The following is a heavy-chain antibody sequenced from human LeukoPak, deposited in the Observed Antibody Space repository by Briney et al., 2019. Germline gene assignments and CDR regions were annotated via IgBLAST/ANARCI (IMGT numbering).Heavy chain of an antibody. J-gene: IGHJ4*02. V-gene: IGHV1-8*01. D-gene: IGHD3-3*01. CDR2: MNPNSGNT. CDR1: GYTFTSYD. CDR3: ARADFTIFGVVITYYFDY. Sequence: ASVKVSCKASGYTFTSYDINWVRQATGQGLEWMGWMNPNSGNTGYAQKFQGRVTMTRNTSISTAYMELSSLRSEDTAVYCCARADFTIFGVVITYYFDYWGQGTLVTVSS.